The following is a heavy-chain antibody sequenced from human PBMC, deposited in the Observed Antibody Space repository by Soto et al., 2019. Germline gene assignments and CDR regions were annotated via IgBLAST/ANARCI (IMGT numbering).Heavy chain of an antibody. V-gene: IGHV2-5*02. CDR3: ARGGWTTYYSPFFDY. Sequence: QITLKESGPTLVKPTQTLTLTCTFSGFSLSTSGVGVGWIRQPLGKALEWLAVIYWDDDKRYSPSLKSRLTITKDTSKNQVVLTLTNVDTVDTATYYCARGGWTTYYSPFFDYWGQGTLVTVSS. D-gene: IGHD3-10*01. CDR1: GFSLSTSGVG. CDR2: IYWDDDK. J-gene: IGHJ4*02.